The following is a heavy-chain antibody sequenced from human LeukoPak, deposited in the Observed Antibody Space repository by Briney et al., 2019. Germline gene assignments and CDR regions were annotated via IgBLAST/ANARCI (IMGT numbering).Heavy chain of an antibody. CDR2: ISSGGTYK. V-gene: IGHV3-21*01. CDR1: GFTFSDYT. J-gene: IGHJ2*01. Sequence: GGSLRLSCAASGFTFSDYTMNWVRQAPGKGLEWVSSISSGGTYKYYADSVKGRFTISRDNAQNSLYLQMNSLRAEDTAVYYCARALAAAGLYFDLWGRGTLVTVSS. D-gene: IGHD6-13*01. CDR3: ARALAAAGLYFDL.